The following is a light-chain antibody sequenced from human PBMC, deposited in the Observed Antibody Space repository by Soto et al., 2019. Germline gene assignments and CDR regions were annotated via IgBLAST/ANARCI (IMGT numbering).Light chain of an antibody. J-gene: IGLJ1*01. CDR3: SSYTSSSTLNV. CDR1: SSDVGGYNY. Sequence: QSVLTQPASVSGSPGQSITISCTGTSSDVGGYNYVSWYQQHPGKAPKLMIYDVSNRPSGVSNRFSGSKSGNTASLTISGLQAEDEADYYCSSYTSSSTLNVFRTGTKVTV. CDR2: DVS. V-gene: IGLV2-14*01.